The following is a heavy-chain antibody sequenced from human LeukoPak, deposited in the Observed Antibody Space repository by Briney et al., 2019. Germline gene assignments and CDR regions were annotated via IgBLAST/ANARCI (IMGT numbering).Heavy chain of an antibody. J-gene: IGHJ3*02. CDR1: GGSISSGGYS. CDR3: ARHGRDDAFDI. V-gene: IGHV4-30-2*01. Sequence: PSETLSLTCAVSGGSISSGGYSWSWIRQPPGKGLEWIGYIYHSGSTYYNPSLKSRVTISVDRSKNQFSLKLSSVTAADTAVYYCARHGRDDAFDIWGQGTMVTVSS. CDR2: IYHSGST. D-gene: IGHD3/OR15-3a*01.